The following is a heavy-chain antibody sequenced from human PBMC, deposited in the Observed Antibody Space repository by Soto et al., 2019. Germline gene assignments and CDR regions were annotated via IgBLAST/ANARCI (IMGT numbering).Heavy chain of an antibody. CDR2: INPNSGGT. V-gene: IGHV1-2*04. CDR1: GYTFTGYY. Sequence: GASVKVSCKASGYTFTGYYMHWVRQAPGQGLEWMGWINPNSGGTNYAQKFQGWVTMTRDTSISTAYMELSRLRSDDTAVYYCGRGGLVPMDYYYGMDVWGQGTTVTVSS. CDR3: GRGGLVPMDYYYGMDV. J-gene: IGHJ6*02. D-gene: IGHD6-19*01.